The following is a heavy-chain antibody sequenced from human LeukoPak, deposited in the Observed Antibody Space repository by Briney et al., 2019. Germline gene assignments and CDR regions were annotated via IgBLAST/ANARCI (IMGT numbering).Heavy chain of an antibody. J-gene: IGHJ4*02. CDR1: GGSISSGDYY. V-gene: IGHV4-30-4*08. CDR2: IYYNGNT. Sequence: SETLSLTCTVSGGSISSGDYYWTWIRQPPGRGLEWIGFIYYNGNTYYNPSLKSRATILAATSKNQFSLKLSSVTAADTAVYYCAREGVGDADFAYWGQGALVTVSS. D-gene: IGHD4-17*01. CDR3: AREGVGDADFAY.